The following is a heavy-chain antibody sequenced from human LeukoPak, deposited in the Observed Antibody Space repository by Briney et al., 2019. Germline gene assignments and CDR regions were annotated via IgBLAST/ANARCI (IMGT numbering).Heavy chain of an antibody. V-gene: IGHV1-8*03. CDR1: GYTFTSYD. D-gene: IGHD6-19*01. CDR3: ARAYSSGWCSGYYYYMDV. CDR2: MNPDSSNT. Sequence: GASVKVSCKASGYTFTSYDINWVRQATGQGLEWMGWMNPDSSNTGYAQKFQGRVTITRNTSISTAYMELSSLRSEDTAVYYCARAYSSGWCSGYYYYMDVWGKGTTVTVSS. J-gene: IGHJ6*03.